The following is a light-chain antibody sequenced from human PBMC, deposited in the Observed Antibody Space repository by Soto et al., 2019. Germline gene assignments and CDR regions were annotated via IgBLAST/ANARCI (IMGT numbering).Light chain of an antibody. V-gene: IGKV1-39*01. CDR2: GAS. CDR1: QNINIY. Sequence: IQLTQSPSSLSASVGDRVTVTCRASQNINIYLNWYQQKPGKAPTPLIYGASSLQSGVPSRFSGGGSRTDFTLTISSLQTEDLATYYCQQSYRSPYTFGQGTKLEI. J-gene: IGKJ2*01. CDR3: QQSYRSPYT.